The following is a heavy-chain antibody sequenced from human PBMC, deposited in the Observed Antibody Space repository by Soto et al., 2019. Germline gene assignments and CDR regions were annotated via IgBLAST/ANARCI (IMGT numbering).Heavy chain of an antibody. V-gene: IGHV4-59*01. CDR2: IYYSGNT. Sequence: SETLSLTCTVSGGSISSYYWSWIRQPPGKGLEWIGYIYYSGNTNYNPSLKSRVTISVDTSKNQFSLKLSSVTAADMAVYYCARGGRIQLWSARQAYYFDYWGQGTLVTVSS. CDR1: GGSISSYY. J-gene: IGHJ4*02. CDR3: ARGGRIQLWSARQAYYFDY. D-gene: IGHD5-18*01.